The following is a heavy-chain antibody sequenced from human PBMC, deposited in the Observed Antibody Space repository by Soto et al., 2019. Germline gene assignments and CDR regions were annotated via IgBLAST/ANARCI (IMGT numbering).Heavy chain of an antibody. CDR3: ATSLVWSGYYYFDY. CDR1: GYTFTGYY. CDR2: INPNSGGT. J-gene: IGHJ4*02. D-gene: IGHD3-3*01. Sequence: ASVKVSCKASGYTFTGYYMHWVRQAPGQGLEWMGWINPNSGGTNYAQKFQGWVTMTRDTSISTAYMELSRLRSDDTAVYYCATSLVWSGYYYFDYWGQGTLVTVSS. V-gene: IGHV1-2*04.